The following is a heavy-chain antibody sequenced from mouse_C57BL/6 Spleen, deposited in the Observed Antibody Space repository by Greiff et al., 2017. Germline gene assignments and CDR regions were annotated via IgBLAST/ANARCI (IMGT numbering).Heavy chain of an antibody. D-gene: IGHD1-1*01. CDR1: GYTFTSYW. CDR2: IDPSDSYT. V-gene: IGHV1-69*01. J-gene: IGHJ1*03. CDR3: ARSSYYGSSMYFDG. Sequence: VQLQQPGAELVMPGASVKLSCKASGYTFTSYWMHWVKQRPGQGLEWIGEIDPSDSYTNYNQKFKGKSTLTVDKSSSTAYMQLSSLTSEDSAVYYCARSSYYGSSMYFDGWGTGATVTVAS.